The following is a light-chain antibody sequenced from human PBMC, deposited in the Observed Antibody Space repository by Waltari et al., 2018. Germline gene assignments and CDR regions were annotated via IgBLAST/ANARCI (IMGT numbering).Light chain of an antibody. Sequence: DIQLTQSPSFLSVSVGDRVTITCRASQGISSSLAWYQQKPGKAPKLLVYAASSLQSGVPSRFSGSGSGTEFTLTISSLQSEDFAVYYCQQYNNWPPYTFGQGTKLEIK. CDR3: QQYNNWPPYT. CDR2: AAS. CDR1: QGISSS. J-gene: IGKJ2*01. V-gene: IGKV1-9*01.